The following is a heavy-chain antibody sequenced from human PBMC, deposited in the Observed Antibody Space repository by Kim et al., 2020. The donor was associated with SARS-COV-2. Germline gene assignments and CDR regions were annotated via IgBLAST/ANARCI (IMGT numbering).Heavy chain of an antibody. CDR3: VRAARSSSWYVVNWFDP. V-gene: IGHV4-31*03. Sequence: SETLSLTCTVSGGSISSGGYYWSWIRQHPGKGLEWIGYIYYSGSTYYNPSLKSRVTISVDTSKNQFSLKLSSVTAADTAVYYCVRAARSSSWYVVNWFDPWGQGTLVTVSS. CDR2: IYYSGST. D-gene: IGHD6-13*01. CDR1: GGSISSGGYY. J-gene: IGHJ5*02.